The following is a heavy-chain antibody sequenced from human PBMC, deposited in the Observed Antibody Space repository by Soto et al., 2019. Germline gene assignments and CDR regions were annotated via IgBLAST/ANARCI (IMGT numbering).Heavy chain of an antibody. V-gene: IGHV3-48*01. D-gene: IGHD1-20*01. CDR1: GFTFSSYS. CDR3: ARVEVSPGGYYYYYYMDV. J-gene: IGHJ6*03. Sequence: GGSLRLSCAASGFTFSSYSMNWVRQAPGKGLEWVSYISSSSSTIYYADSVKGRFTISRDNAKNSLYLQMNSLRAEDTAVYYCARVEVSPGGYYYYYYMDVWGKGTTVTVSS. CDR2: ISSSSSTI.